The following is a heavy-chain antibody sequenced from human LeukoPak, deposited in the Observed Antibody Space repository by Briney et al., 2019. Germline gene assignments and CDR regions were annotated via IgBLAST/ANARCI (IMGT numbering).Heavy chain of an antibody. J-gene: IGHJ3*02. CDR1: GYTFTNYY. CDR3: ARVRGEYAYYDTCGYPWASDI. V-gene: IGHV1-46*01. Sequence: ASVKVSCKASGYTFTNYYIHWVRQAPGQGLESMGIINPSGGTATYAQKFQGRVIMTRDTSTSTVYMELSSLRSEDTAVYYCARVRGEYAYYDTCGYPWASDIWGQGTMVTVSS. CDR2: INPSGGTA. D-gene: IGHD3-22*01.